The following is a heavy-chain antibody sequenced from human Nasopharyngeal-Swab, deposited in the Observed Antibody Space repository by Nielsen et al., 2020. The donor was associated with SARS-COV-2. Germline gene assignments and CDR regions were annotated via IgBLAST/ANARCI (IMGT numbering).Heavy chain of an antibody. D-gene: IGHD3-10*01. Sequence: SETLSLTCAVYGGSFSGYYWIWIRQPPGKGLEWIGEINHSGSTNYNPSLKSRVTISVDTSKNQFSLKLSSVTAADTAVYYCARGVRLTRITMVRGPIESVYGMDVWGQGTTVTVSS. CDR2: INHSGST. J-gene: IGHJ6*02. CDR3: ARGVRLTRITMVRGPIESVYGMDV. CDR1: GGSFSGYY. V-gene: IGHV4-34*01.